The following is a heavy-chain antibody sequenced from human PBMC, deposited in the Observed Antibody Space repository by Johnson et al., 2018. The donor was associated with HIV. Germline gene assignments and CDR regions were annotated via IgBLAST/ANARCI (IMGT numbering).Heavy chain of an antibody. V-gene: IGHV3-33*08. Sequence: VQLVESGGGVVQPGRSLRVSCAASGFSFGSYGMHWVRQAPGKGLEWLAIIRYDGSNKYYADFVKGRFTISRDNSKNTLYLQMNSLRAEDTAVYYCARDRGGGSYHDAFDIWGQGTMVTVSS. CDR2: IRYDGSNK. D-gene: IGHD1-26*01. CDR1: GFSFGSYG. CDR3: ARDRGGGSYHDAFDI. J-gene: IGHJ3*02.